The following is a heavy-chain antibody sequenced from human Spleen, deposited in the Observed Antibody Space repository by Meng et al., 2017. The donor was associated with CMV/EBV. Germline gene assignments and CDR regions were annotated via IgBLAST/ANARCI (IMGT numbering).Heavy chain of an antibody. CDR1: GFTFSSYS. Sequence: GESLKISCAASGFTFSSYSMHWVRQAPGKGLEWVAVISYDGSNKYYTDSVTGRFTISRDNSKNTLYLQMNSLRAEDTAVYYCARTECARSSTSCYRGHFDFWGRGTLVTVSS. CDR2: ISYDGSNK. D-gene: IGHD2-2*01. V-gene: IGHV3-30-3*01. CDR3: ARTECARSSTSCYRGHFDF. J-gene: IGHJ2*01.